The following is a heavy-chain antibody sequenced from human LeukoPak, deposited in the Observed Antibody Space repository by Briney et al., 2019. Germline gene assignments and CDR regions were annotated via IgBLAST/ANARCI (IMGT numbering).Heavy chain of an antibody. D-gene: IGHD6-13*01. CDR2: INHSGST. Sequence: PSETLSLTCAVSGGSISSGGYSWSWIRQPPGKGLEWIGEINHSGSTNYNPSLKSRVTISVDTSKNQFSLKLSSVTAADTAVYYCASPAAAGTAWGQGTLVTVSS. CDR3: ASPAAAGTA. J-gene: IGHJ5*02. V-gene: IGHV4-34*01. CDR1: GGSISSGGYS.